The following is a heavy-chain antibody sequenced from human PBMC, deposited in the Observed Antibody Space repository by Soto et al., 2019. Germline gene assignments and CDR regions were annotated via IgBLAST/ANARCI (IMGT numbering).Heavy chain of an antibody. V-gene: IGHV3-74*01. J-gene: IGHJ3*01. D-gene: IGHD2-21*02. CDR3: ARGDRGAFDL. Sequence: XFTFXYYXMXXXRQAPGQVLVWVSRIHSDGSSTTSADSVKGRFTISRDNAKNTLYLQMNSLRAEDTAVYYCARGDRGAFDLWGQGTMVTVSS. CDR2: IHSDGSST. CDR1: XFTFXYYX.